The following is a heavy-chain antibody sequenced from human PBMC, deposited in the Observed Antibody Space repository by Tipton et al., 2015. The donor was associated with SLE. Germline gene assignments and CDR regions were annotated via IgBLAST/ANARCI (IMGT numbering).Heavy chain of an antibody. J-gene: IGHJ3*02. CDR1: GGSISSSSYY. CDR2: IYYSGRT. Sequence: TLSLTCTVSGGSISSSSYYWGWIRQPPGKGLEWIGSIYYSGRTYYNPSLKSRVTISVDTSKNQFSLKLSSVTAADTAVYYCARPLELLAAFDIWGQGTMVTVSS. CDR3: ARPLELLAAFDI. V-gene: IGHV4-39*07. D-gene: IGHD1-7*01.